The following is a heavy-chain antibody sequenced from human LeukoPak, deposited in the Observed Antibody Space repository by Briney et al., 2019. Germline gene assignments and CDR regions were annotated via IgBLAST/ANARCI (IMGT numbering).Heavy chain of an antibody. J-gene: IGHJ4*02. Sequence: PGGSLRLSCVASGFTFSNYWMSWVRQAPGKGLERVANINQDGSEKYSVDSVKGRFTFSRDNAKNSLFLQMNSLRADDTAVYYCARDDSSGYYYFDNWGQGTLVTGSS. CDR1: GFTFSNYW. D-gene: IGHD3-22*01. V-gene: IGHV3-7*01. CDR3: ARDDSSGYYYFDN. CDR2: INQDGSEK.